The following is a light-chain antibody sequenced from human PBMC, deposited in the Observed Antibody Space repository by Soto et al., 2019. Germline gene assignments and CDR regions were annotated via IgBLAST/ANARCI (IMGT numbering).Light chain of an antibody. CDR1: SSEIGGYNY. Sequence: HCVLTQPASASGAPGQSITISCTGTSSEIGGYNYVSWYQQHPGKAHKFIIYDVSNRPSGVSNSFSGSKSGNTASLTISVLQAEDEADYYCCSYTTSNTRQIVFGTGTKVTVL. V-gene: IGLV2-14*01. J-gene: IGLJ1*01. CDR2: DVS. CDR3: CSYTTSNTRQIV.